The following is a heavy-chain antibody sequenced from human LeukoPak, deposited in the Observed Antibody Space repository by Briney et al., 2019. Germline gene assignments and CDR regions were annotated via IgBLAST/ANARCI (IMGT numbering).Heavy chain of an antibody. D-gene: IGHD3-3*01. J-gene: IGHJ4*02. Sequence: GGSLRLSCTASGFTFGDYAMTWFRQAPGKGLEWVGFIRSKADGGTTENAASVKGRFTISRDDSKRIAYLQMNSLRAEDTAVYYCASGLRFLEWQSHFDYWGQGTLVTVSS. CDR2: IRSKADGGTT. CDR1: GFTFGDYA. V-gene: IGHV3-49*03. CDR3: ASGLRFLEWQSHFDY.